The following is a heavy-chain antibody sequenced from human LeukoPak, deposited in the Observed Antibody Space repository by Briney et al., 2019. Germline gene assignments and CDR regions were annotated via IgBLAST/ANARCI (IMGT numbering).Heavy chain of an antibody. J-gene: IGHJ4*02. V-gene: IGHV3-48*03. D-gene: IGHD6-19*01. Sequence: GGSLRLSCAASGFTFSNYEMNWVRQAPGKGLECVSYISSSGNTMYYGDSVKGRFTISRDNAKNSLYLQMNSLRAEDTGVYYCARAALSGWIDCWGQGTLVTVSS. CDR1: GFTFSNYE. CDR2: ISSSGNTM. CDR3: ARAALSGWIDC.